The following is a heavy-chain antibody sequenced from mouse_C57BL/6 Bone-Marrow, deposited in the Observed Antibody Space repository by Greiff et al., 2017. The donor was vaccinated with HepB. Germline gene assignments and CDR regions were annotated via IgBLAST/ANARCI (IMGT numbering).Heavy chain of an antibody. J-gene: IGHJ3*01. Sequence: EVQVVESGEGLVKPGGSLKLSCAASGFTFSSYAMSWVRQTPEKRLEWVAYISSGGDYIYYADTGKGRFTISRDNARNTLYLQMSSLKSEDTAMYYCTRDMGRAWFAYWGQGTLVTVSA. CDR1: GFTFSSYA. V-gene: IGHV5-9-1*02. D-gene: IGHD1-1*01. CDR2: ISSGGDYI. CDR3: TRDMGRAWFAY.